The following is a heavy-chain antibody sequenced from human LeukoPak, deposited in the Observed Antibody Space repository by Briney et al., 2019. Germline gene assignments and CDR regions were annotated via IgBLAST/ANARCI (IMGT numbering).Heavy chain of an antibody. V-gene: IGHV4-39*01. J-gene: IGHJ4*02. D-gene: IGHD5-24*01. CDR2: IYYSGST. CDR1: GGSISSSSYY. Sequence: PSETLSLTCTVSGGSISSSSYYWGWIRQPPGKGLEWIGSIYYSGSTYYNPSLKSRVTIPVDTSKNQFSLKLSSVTAADTAVYYCASYNGRRDGYNFGYWGQGTLVTVSS. CDR3: ASYNGRRDGYNFGY.